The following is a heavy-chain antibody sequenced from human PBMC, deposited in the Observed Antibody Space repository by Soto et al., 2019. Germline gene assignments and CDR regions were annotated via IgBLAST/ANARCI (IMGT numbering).Heavy chain of an antibody. CDR1: SGSISSSNW. J-gene: IGHJ2*01. V-gene: IGHV4-4*02. D-gene: IGHD2-21*01. CDR2: IYHSGST. CDR3: ARVGAYCGGDCYRTFDL. Sequence: QVQLQESGPGLVKPSGTLSLTCAVSSGSISSSNWWSWVRQPPGKGLEWIGEIYHSGSTNYNPSLKGRVTVSVDKSKNQFSLKLSSVTAADTAVYYCARVGAYCGGDCYRTFDLWGRGTLVTVSS.